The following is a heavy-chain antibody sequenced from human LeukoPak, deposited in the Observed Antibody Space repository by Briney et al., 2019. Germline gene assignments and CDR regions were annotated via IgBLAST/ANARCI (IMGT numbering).Heavy chain of an antibody. D-gene: IGHD3-3*01. CDR2: IKSKTDGGTT. CDR1: GFTFSSYE. J-gene: IGHJ6*03. V-gene: IGHV3-15*01. Sequence: GGSLRLSCAASGFTFSSYEMNWVRQAPGKGLEWVGRIKSKTDGGTTDYAAPVKGRFTISRDDSKNTLYLQMNSLKTEDTAVYYCTTSINYDFWSGSTYYYYYYYMDVWGKGTTVTVSS. CDR3: TTSINYDFWSGSTYYYYYYYMDV.